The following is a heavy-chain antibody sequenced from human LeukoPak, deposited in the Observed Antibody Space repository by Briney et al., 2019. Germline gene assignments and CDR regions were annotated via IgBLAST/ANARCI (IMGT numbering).Heavy chain of an antibody. Sequence: GGSLRLSCAASGFTFSSYAMSWVRQAPGKGLECVSGISGSGGSTHYADSVKGRFTISRDNSKNALHLQMNSLRAEDTAVYYCAKGRGFGDFYYYYGMDVWGQGTTVTVSS. J-gene: IGHJ6*02. CDR2: ISGSGGST. CDR3: AKGRGFGDFYYYYGMDV. D-gene: IGHD3-10*01. CDR1: GFTFSSYA. V-gene: IGHV3-23*01.